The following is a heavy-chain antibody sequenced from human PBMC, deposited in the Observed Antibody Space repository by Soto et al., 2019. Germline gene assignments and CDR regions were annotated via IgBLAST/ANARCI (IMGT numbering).Heavy chain of an antibody. D-gene: IGHD2-21*01. CDR3: ARSIPFGYGLDD. Sequence: GGSLRLSCAASGFTFSSYAMHWVRQAPGKGLEYVSVITSNGGYTDYASSVKGRFTISRDNSKNTLYLQMGSLRAEDMAVYDCARSIPFGYGLDDWGQGSPVSVS. CDR1: GFTFSSYA. J-gene: IGHJ6*01. CDR2: ITSNGGYT. V-gene: IGHV3-64*01.